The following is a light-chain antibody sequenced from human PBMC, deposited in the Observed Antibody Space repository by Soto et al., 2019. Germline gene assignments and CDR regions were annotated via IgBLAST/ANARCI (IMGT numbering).Light chain of an antibody. CDR2: KVS. CDR3: MQATQYRPYT. J-gene: IGKJ2*01. CDR1: QSLEHSDGNTY. V-gene: IGKV2-24*01. Sequence: DVVLTQTPLSSPVTLGQPASISCRSSQSLEHSDGNTYLSWLHQRPGQPPRLLIYKVSHRFSGVPERFSGGGAGTDFTLKISRVEAEDVGIYYCMQATQYRPYTFGQGTKLEIK.